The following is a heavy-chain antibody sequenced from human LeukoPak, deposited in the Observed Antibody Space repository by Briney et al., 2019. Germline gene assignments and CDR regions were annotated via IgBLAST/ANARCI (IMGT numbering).Heavy chain of an antibody. CDR2: ISYDGSEK. Sequence: GRSLRLSCAASGFTFRSYAMYWVRQAPGEGLEWVTVISYDGSEKHYADFAKGRFTISRDNSKNTLFLQMNSLRAEDTAVYYCATPRGVYTSGWTGALDYWGQGTLVTVSS. J-gene: IGHJ4*02. D-gene: IGHD6-19*01. CDR3: ATPRGVYTSGWTGALDY. CDR1: GFTFRSYA. V-gene: IGHV3-30-3*01.